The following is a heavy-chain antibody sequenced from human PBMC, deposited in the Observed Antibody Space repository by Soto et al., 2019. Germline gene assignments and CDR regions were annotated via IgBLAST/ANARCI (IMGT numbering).Heavy chain of an antibody. CDR3: ARALWFGLNAFDI. Sequence: EVQLVESGGGLVKPGGSLRLSCAASGFTFSSYSMNWVRQAPGKGLEWVSSISSSSSYIYYADSVKGRFTISRDNAKNSLYLQMNSLRAEDTAVYYCARALWFGLNAFDIWGQGTMVTVSS. CDR1: GFTFSSYS. CDR2: ISSSSSYI. J-gene: IGHJ3*02. D-gene: IGHD3-10*01. V-gene: IGHV3-21*01.